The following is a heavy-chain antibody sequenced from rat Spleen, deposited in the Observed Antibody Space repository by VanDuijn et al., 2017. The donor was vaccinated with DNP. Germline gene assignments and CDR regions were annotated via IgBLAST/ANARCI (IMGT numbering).Heavy chain of an antibody. J-gene: IGHJ4*01. CDR1: GFTFSAYY. D-gene: IGHD1-5*01. CDR2: IGSPAYSP. CDR3: ARHREVQHLYAMDA. V-gene: IGHV5-25*01. Sequence: EVQLVESGGGLVQPGRSLKLSCAASGFTFSAYYMAWVRQAPAKGLDWVAYIGSPAYSPYYTDSVKGRFAISRDNAKSTLYLQMNSLRSEDMATYYCARHREVQHLYAMDAWGQGTSVTVSS.